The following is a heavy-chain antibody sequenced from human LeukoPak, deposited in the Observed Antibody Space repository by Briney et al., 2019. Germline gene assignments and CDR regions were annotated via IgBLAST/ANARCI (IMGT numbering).Heavy chain of an antibody. D-gene: IGHD2-2*02. J-gene: IGHJ6*02. CDR2: IYYSGST. CDR1: GGSISSGGYY. V-gene: IGHV4-31*03. CDR3: ARAETIVVVPAAINHYYGMDV. Sequence: SQTLSLTCTVSGGSISSGGYYWSWIRQHPGTGLEWIGYIYYSGSTNYNPSLKSRVAISVDTSKNQFSLKLSSVTAADTAVYYCARAETIVVVPAAINHYYGMDVWGQGTTVTVSS.